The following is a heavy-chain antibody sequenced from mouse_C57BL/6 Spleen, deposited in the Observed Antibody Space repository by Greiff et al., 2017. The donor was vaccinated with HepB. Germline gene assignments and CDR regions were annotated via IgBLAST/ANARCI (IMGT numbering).Heavy chain of an antibody. CDR1: GFTFSDYY. D-gene: IGHD1-1*01. CDR2: ISNGGGST. CDR3: ARPIYYYGSSPYYYAMDY. J-gene: IGHJ4*01. V-gene: IGHV5-12*01. Sequence: DVKLVESGGGLVQPGGSLKLSCAASGFTFSDYYMYWVRQTPEKRLEWVAYISNGGGSTYYPDTVKGRFTISRDNAKNTLYLQMSRLKSEDTAMYYCARPIYYYGSSPYYYAMDYWGQGTSVTVSS.